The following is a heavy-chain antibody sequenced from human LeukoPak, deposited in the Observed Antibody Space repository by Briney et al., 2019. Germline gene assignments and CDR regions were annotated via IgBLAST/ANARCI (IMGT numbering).Heavy chain of an antibody. CDR3: ARAYYYDSSGYYYGHWFDP. CDR2: ISAYNGNT. V-gene: IGHV1-18*01. D-gene: IGHD3-22*01. CDR1: GCTFTNSS. Sequence: ASVTLSFTSSGCTFTNSSFSWVRHGPAQGLEWMGWISAYNGNTNNAQKLHGRVTMTTETSTSTAYMELRSLRSDDTAIYYCARAYYYDSSGYYYGHWFDPRGQGTLVTVSS. J-gene: IGHJ5*02.